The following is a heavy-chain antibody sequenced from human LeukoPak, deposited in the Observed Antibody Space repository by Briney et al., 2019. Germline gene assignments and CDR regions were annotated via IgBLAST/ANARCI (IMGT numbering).Heavy chain of an antibody. D-gene: IGHD6-19*01. CDR1: GDSISSATYY. CDR2: IYYSGST. Sequence: PSETLSLTCTVSGDSISSATYYWGWIRQPPGQGLEWIGSIYYSGSTYYNPSLKSRVTISVDTSKNQFSLKLSSVTAADTAVYYCVRGRYSSGWFKDKNWFDPWGQGIPVTVSS. J-gene: IGHJ5*02. CDR3: VRGRYSSGWFKDKNWFDP. V-gene: IGHV4-39*07.